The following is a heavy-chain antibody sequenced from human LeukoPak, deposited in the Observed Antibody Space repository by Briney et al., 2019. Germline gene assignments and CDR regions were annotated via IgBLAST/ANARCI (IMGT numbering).Heavy chain of an antibody. D-gene: IGHD3-10*01. CDR3: ANRLGGVYFDY. V-gene: IGHV3-23*01. J-gene: IGHJ4*02. Sequence: GGSLRLSCAASGFTFSSYAMSWVCQAPGKGLEWVSAISGSGGSTYYADSVKGRFTISRDNSKNTLYLQMNSLRAEDTAVYYCANRLGGVYFDYWGQGTLVTVSS. CDR2: ISGSGGST. CDR1: GFTFSSYA.